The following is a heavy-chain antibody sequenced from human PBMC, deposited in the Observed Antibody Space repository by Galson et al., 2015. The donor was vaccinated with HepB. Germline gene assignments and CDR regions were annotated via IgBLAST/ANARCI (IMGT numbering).Heavy chain of an antibody. V-gene: IGHV1-24*01. Sequence: SVKVSCKVSGYTLTESSMHWVRQAPGKGLEWMGGFDPEDGETIYAQKFQGRVTMTEDTSTDTAYMELSSLRSEDTAVYYCATPVPVMGDYYYYGMDVWDQGTTVTVSS. J-gene: IGHJ6*02. CDR2: FDPEDGET. CDR3: ATPVPVMGDYYYYGMDV. CDR1: GYTLTESS. D-gene: IGHD2-2*01.